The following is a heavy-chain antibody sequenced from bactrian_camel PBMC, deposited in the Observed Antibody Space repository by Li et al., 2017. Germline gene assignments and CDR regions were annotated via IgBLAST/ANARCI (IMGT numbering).Heavy chain of an antibody. Sequence: VQLVESGGGLVQPGGSLRLSCAASGFTFSSYAMFWVRQAPGKGLEWVSAINSGGGSTYYADSVKGRFTISRDNAKNTLYLQLNSLKTEDTAMYYCAKSDGGPVNWGQGTQVTVS. V-gene: IGHV3S31*01. J-gene: IGHJ4*01. CDR2: INSGGGST. D-gene: IGHD5*01. CDR3: AKSDGGPVN. CDR1: GFTFSSYA.